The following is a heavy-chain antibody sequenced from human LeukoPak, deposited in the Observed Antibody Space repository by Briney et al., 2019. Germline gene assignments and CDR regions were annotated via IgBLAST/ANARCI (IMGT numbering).Heavy chain of an antibody. CDR2: IYYSGST. CDR3: ARGGYYDSSGYSGWFDP. D-gene: IGHD3-22*01. CDR1: GGSISSYY. V-gene: IGHV4-59*01. J-gene: IGHJ5*02. Sequence: SETLSLTCTVSGGSISSYYWSWIRQPPGKGLEWIEYIYYSGSTNYNPSPKSRVTISVDTSKNQFSLKLSSVTAADTAVYYCARGGYYDSSGYSGWFDPWGQGTLVTVSS.